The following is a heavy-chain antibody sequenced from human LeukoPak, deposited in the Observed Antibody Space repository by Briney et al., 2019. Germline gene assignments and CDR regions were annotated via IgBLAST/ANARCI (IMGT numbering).Heavy chain of an antibody. CDR1: VGTFSSYA. V-gene: IGHV1-69*13. D-gene: IGHD3-10*01. Sequence: ASVNVSCMASVGTFSSYAMSWVRQAPGQGLEWVGGLLLIFGTANYAQTIQGRVTITADEYTSTAYMELSSLRSEDTAVYYCARDQRGSGRYRRDLNYWGQGTLVTVSS. CDR2: LLLIFGTA. CDR3: ARDQRGSGRYRRDLNY. J-gene: IGHJ4*02.